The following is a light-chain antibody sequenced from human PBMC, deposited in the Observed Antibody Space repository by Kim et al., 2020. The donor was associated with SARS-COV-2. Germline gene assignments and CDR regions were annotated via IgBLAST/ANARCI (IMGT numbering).Light chain of an antibody. CDR3: QSYDSSLSGYV. J-gene: IGLJ1*01. CDR2: GNS. CDR1: SSNIGAGDV. Sequence: RVTMTRNASSSNIGAGDVVTWYQQLPETAPTLLIYGNSNRPSGVPDRFSGSKSGTSASLAITGLQAEDEADYYCQSYDSSLSGYVFGTGTKVTVL. V-gene: IGLV1-40*01.